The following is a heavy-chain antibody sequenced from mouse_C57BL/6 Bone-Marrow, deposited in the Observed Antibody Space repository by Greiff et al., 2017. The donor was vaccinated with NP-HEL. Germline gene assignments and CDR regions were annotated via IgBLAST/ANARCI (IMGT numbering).Heavy chain of an antibody. Sequence: DVHLVESGGGLVQPGGSLSLSCAASGFTFTDYYMSWVRQPPGKALEWLGFIRNKANGYTTEYSASVKGRFTISRDNSQSILYLQMNALRAEDSATYYCAPYYGSSPAFDVWGTGTTVTVSS. D-gene: IGHD1-1*01. J-gene: IGHJ1*03. CDR3: APYYGSSPAFDV. V-gene: IGHV7-3*01. CDR1: GFTFTDYY. CDR2: IRNKANGYTT.